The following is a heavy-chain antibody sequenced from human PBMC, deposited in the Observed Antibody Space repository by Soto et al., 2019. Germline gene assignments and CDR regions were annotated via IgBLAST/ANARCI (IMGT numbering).Heavy chain of an antibody. D-gene: IGHD3-3*01. Sequence: SQTLSLTCTVSGGSISSGTSYWSWIRQRPGKGLEWIGYIFYSGSFYYTPSLRGRVMILADTSKNQFTLRLSSVTAADTAVYYCARAPETPPILGVPLPYFFDYWGQGALVTVSS. V-gene: IGHV4-31*03. CDR3: ARAPETPPILGVPLPYFFDY. CDR1: GGSISSGTSY. CDR2: IFYSGSF. J-gene: IGHJ4*02.